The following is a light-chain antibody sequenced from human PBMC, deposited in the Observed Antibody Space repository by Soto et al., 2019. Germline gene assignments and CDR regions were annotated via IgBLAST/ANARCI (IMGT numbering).Light chain of an antibody. J-gene: IGKJ1*01. CDR1: QRLVHTSNNNNY. V-gene: IGKV4-1*01. CDR3: QQYYDTPRT. Sequence: VVTKSPDGMPVSLGGRGAFNCKRGQRLVHTSNNNNYFASYHQKPPQPPTLLIYWASTRESGVPDRFSGSGSGTDFTPPTSSLQSQDVATYYCQQYYDTPRTFGQGTKVDI. CDR2: WAS.